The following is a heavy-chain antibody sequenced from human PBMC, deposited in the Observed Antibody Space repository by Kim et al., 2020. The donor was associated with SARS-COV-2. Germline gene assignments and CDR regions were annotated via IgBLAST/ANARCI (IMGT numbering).Heavy chain of an antibody. V-gene: IGHV3-23*01. Sequence: GGSLRLSCAASGFTFSSYAMSWVRQAPGKGLEWVSAISGSGGSTYYADSVKGRFTISRDNSKNTLYLQMNSLRAEDTAVYYCAKDRAITFGGVIVNAFDIWGQGTMVTVSS. CDR1: GFTFSSYA. CDR3: AKDRAITFGGVIVNAFDI. D-gene: IGHD3-16*02. J-gene: IGHJ3*02. CDR2: ISGSGGST.